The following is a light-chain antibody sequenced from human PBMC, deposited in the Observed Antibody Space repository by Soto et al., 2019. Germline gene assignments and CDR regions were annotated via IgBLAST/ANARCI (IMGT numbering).Light chain of an antibody. CDR3: QQYDNSPGYT. J-gene: IGKJ2*01. CDR2: KVS. Sequence: DVVLTQSPLALAVTLGQPASISCRSSQSLEYSDGNSYLNWFQQRPGQSPRRLIYKVSNRDSGVPDRFSGSGSGTDFTLKISRVEAEDVAVYYCQQYDNSPGYTFGQGTKLEIK. CDR1: QSLEYSDGNSY. V-gene: IGKV2-30*01.